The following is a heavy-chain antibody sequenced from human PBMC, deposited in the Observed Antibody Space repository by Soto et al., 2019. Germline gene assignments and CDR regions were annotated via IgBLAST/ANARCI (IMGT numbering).Heavy chain of an antibody. Sequence: EVQLVESGGGLVQPGGSLRLSCAASGFTFSSYDMHWVRQATGKGLEWVSAIGTAGDTYYPGSVKDRFTISRENAKNSLYLQMNSLRAEDTAVYYCARAPLWGGYTPFDYWGQGTLVTVSS. V-gene: IGHV3-13*01. J-gene: IGHJ4*02. CDR1: GFTFSSYD. CDR2: IGTAGDT. D-gene: IGHD3-10*01. CDR3: ARAPLWGGYTPFDY.